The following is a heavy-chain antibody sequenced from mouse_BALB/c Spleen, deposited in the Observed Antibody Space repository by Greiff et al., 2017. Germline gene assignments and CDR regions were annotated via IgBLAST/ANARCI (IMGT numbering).Heavy chain of an antibody. CDR3: ARDNYDGSSEAMDD. CDR1: GFSLTSYG. V-gene: IGHV2-9*02. Sequence: VKLVESGPGLVAPSQSLSITCTVSGFSLTSYGVHWVRQPPGKGLEWLGVIWAGGSTNYNSALMSRLSISKDNSKSQVFLKMNSLQTNDTAMYYRARDNYDGSSEAMDDWGQGTSVTVSS. CDR2: IWAGGST. D-gene: IGHD1-1*01. J-gene: IGHJ4*01.